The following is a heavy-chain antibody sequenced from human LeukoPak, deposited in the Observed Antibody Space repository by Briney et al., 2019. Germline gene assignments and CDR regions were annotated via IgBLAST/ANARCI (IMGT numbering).Heavy chain of an antibody. CDR1: GFTSSSYA. CDR3: AKGGGSSCYSPSDY. Sequence: GGSLRLSCGGSGFTSSSYAMSWVRQAPGKGLEWVSAISGSGTDTFYANSVKGRFTISRDNPKNTLYLQMNSLRAEDTAVYYCAKGGGSSCYSPSDYWGQGTLVTVSS. V-gene: IGHV3-23*01. CDR2: ISGSGTDT. D-gene: IGHD2-15*01. J-gene: IGHJ4*02.